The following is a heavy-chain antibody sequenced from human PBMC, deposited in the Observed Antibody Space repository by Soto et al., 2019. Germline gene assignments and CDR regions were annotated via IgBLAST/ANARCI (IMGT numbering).Heavy chain of an antibody. CDR1: GYTFTSYY. V-gene: IGHV1-46*01. D-gene: IGHD2-15*01. J-gene: IGHJ6*02. Sequence: QVQLVQSGAEVKKPGASVKVSCKASGYTFTSYYMHWVRQAPGQGLEWMGIINPSGGSTSYAQKFQGRVTMTRDTSTSTVYMELSSLRSEDTAVYYCAREARGHCSGGSCYESGMDVWGQGTTVTVSS. CDR3: AREARGHCSGGSCYESGMDV. CDR2: INPSGGST.